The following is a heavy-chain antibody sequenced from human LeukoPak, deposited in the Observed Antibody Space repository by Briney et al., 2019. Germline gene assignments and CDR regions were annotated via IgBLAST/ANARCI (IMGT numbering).Heavy chain of an antibody. CDR2: ISGSGGST. D-gene: IGHD3-10*02. Sequence: GGSLRLSCAASGFTFSSYAMSWVRQAPGKGLEWVSAISGSGGSTYYADSVKGRFTISRDNSKNTLYLQMNSLRAEDTAVYYCAKVSCSVCPGQVAAFDIWGQGTMVTVSS. J-gene: IGHJ3*02. CDR3: AKVSCSVCPGQVAAFDI. CDR1: GFTFSSYA. V-gene: IGHV3-23*01.